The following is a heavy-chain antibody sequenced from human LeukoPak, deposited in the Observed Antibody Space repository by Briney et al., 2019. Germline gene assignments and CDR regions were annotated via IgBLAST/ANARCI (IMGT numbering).Heavy chain of an antibody. CDR2: IYYSGST. V-gene: IGHV4-59*01. J-gene: IGHJ4*02. CDR3: ARSQSSSGWYYDY. D-gene: IGHD6-19*01. Sequence: SETLSFTCTVSGVSISSYYWSWLRQPPGKGLEWIGYIYYSGSTNYNPSLKSRVTISVDTSKNQFSLKLSSVTAADTAVYYCARSQSSSGWYYDYWGQGTLVTVSS. CDR1: GVSISSYY.